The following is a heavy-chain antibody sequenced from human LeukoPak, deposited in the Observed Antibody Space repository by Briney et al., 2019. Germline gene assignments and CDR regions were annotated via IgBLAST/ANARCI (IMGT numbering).Heavy chain of an antibody. J-gene: IGHJ3*02. CDR3: ARDGYGDYDGYDAFDI. CDR2: IDGDGSTT. V-gene: IGHV3-74*01. D-gene: IGHD4-17*01. Sequence: PGGSLRLSCAASGFTFRTYWMHWVRQAPGKGLVWVSRIDGDGSTTTYADSVKGRFTISRDNSKNTLYLQMNSLRAEDTAVYYCARDGYGDYDGYDAFDIWGQGTMVTVSS. CDR1: GFTFRTYW.